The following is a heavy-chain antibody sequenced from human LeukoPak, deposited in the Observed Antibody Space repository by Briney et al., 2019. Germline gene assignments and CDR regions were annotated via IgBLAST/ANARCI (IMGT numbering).Heavy chain of an antibody. V-gene: IGHV3-48*03. D-gene: IGHD3-22*01. Sequence: AGGSLRLSCAASGFTFSSYEMNWVRQDPGKGLEWFSYISSSGSTMYYADSVKGRFTISRDNAKNSLYLQMNSLRAEDTAVYYCARDNYDSSGYYFDWGQGTLVTVSS. J-gene: IGHJ4*02. CDR1: GFTFSSYE. CDR2: ISSSGSTM. CDR3: ARDNYDSSGYYFD.